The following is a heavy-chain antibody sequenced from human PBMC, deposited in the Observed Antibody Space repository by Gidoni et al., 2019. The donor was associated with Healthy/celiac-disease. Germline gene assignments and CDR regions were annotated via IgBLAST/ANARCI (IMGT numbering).Heavy chain of an antibody. Sequence: QLQLQESGPGLVKPSETLSLTCTVSGGSISSSSYYWGWIRQPPGKGLEWIGSIYYSGSTYYNPSRKSRVTISVDTSKNQFSLKLSSVTAADTAVYYCATAAAGRAYYYYGMDVWGQGTTVTVSS. V-gene: IGHV4-39*01. CDR2: IYYSGST. CDR1: GGSISSSSYY. CDR3: ATAAAGRAYYYYGMDV. J-gene: IGHJ6*02. D-gene: IGHD6-13*01.